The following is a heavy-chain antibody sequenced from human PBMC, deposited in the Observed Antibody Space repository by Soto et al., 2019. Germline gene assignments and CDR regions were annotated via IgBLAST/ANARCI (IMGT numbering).Heavy chain of an antibody. D-gene: IGHD3-22*01. Sequence: QVQLVQSGAEVKKPGASVKVSCKASGYTFTSYGIAWVRQAPGQGLEWMGWINTYDGNTNYAQEFQGRVTMTTDTSTSTAYMELRSLRSDDTAVYYCARGRLTMIVVPFGVLWGQGTLGTVAS. CDR2: INTYDGNT. CDR3: ARGRLTMIVVPFGVL. J-gene: IGHJ4*02. V-gene: IGHV1-18*04. CDR1: GYTFTSYG.